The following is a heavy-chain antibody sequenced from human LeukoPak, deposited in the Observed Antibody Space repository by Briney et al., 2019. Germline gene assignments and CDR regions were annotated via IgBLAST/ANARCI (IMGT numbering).Heavy chain of an antibody. CDR1: GGSISSYY. CDR2: ICYSGST. CDR3: ARTATVVYFDY. Sequence: SETLSLTCTVSGGSISSYYWSWIRQPPGKGLEWIGYICYSGSTNYNPSLKSRVTISVDTSKNQFSLKLSSVTAADTAVYYCARTATVVYFDYWGQGTLATVSS. D-gene: IGHD4-23*01. J-gene: IGHJ4*02. V-gene: IGHV4-59*01.